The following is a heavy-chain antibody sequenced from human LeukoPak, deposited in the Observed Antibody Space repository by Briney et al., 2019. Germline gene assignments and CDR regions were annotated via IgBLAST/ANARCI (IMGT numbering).Heavy chain of an antibody. CDR3: ARVFSSGYYGN. CDR1: GGSISSYY. Sequence: PSETLSLTCTVSGGSISSYYWSWIRQPPGEGLEWIGYIYYSGSTNYNPSLKSRVTISVDTSKNQFSLKLSSVTAADTAVYYCARVFSSGYYGNWGQGTLVTVSS. V-gene: IGHV4-59*01. J-gene: IGHJ4*02. CDR2: IYYSGST. D-gene: IGHD3-22*01.